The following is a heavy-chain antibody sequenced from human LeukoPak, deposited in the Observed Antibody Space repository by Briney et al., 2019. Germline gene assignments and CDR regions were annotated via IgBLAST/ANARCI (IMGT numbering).Heavy chain of an antibody. D-gene: IGHD2-8*01. CDR3: ARDHNVADD. Sequence: GGSLRLSCEASGFTFSHYWMTWYRQAPGKGLEWVANLNQDGSVQAYGDSVRGRFTISRDNAKNSVYIQMSSLRVEDTAMYYCARDHNVADDWGQGTMVTVSS. J-gene: IGHJ3*01. V-gene: IGHV3-7*01. CDR2: LNQDGSVQ. CDR1: GFTFSHYW.